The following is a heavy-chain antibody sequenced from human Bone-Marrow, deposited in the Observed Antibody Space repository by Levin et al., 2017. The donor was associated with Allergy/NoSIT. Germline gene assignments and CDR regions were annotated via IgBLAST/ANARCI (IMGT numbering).Heavy chain of an antibody. CDR2: IYPGDSDT. CDR3: ARAVHLVGFDP. D-gene: IGHD2-8*02. V-gene: IGHV5-51*01. Sequence: TGGSLRLSCKGSGYSFTSYWIGWVRQMPGKGLEWMGIIYPGDSDTRYSPSFQGQVTISADKSISTAYLQWSSLKASDTAMYYCARAVHLVGFDPWGQGTLVTVSS. CDR1: GYSFTSYW. J-gene: IGHJ5*02.